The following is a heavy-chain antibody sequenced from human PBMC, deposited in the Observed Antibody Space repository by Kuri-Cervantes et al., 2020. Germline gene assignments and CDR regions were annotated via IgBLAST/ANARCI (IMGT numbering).Heavy chain of an antibody. J-gene: IGHJ5*02. CDR1: GGSIGDDY. D-gene: IGHD5-18*01. V-gene: IGHV4-59*01. Sequence: GSLRLSCTVSGGSIGDDYWTWIRQPPGKGLEWIGYIYYGGMTDYNPSLKSRVIISVDTSKNQFSLKLASVSAADTAVYFCARDKGFTGYSYGTFDLWGQGALVTVSS. CDR3: ARDKGFTGYSYGTFDL. CDR2: IYYGGMT.